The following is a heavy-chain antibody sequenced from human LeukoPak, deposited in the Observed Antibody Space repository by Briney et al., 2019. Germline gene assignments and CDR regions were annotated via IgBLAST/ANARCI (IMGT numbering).Heavy chain of an antibody. V-gene: IGHV4-38-2*02. D-gene: IGHD6-19*01. CDR3: ARDLVAVADGIYYFDY. CDR1: GYSISSGYY. J-gene: IGHJ4*02. Sequence: SETLSLTCTVSGYSISSGYYWGWIRQPPGKGLEWIGSIYHSGSTYYNPSLKSRVTISVDTSKNQFSLKLSSVTAADTAVYYCARDLVAVADGIYYFDYWGQGTLVTVSS. CDR2: IYHSGST.